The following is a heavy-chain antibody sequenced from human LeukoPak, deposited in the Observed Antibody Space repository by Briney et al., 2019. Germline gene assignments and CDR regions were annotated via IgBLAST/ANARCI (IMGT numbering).Heavy chain of an antibody. J-gene: IGHJ4*02. Sequence: GASVKVSCKASGYTFTGYYMHWVRQAPGQGLEWMGWINPNSGGTNYAQKFQGRVTMTRDTSINTAYMELSRLRSDDTAVYYCARGRVLKTYCSSTSCYASFDYWGQGTLVTVSS. CDR2: INPNSGGT. V-gene: IGHV1-2*02. CDR1: GYTFTGYY. CDR3: ARGRVLKTYCSSTSCYASFDY. D-gene: IGHD2-2*01.